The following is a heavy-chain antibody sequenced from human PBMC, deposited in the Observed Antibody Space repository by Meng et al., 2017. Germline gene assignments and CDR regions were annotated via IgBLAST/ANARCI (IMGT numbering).Heavy chain of an antibody. J-gene: IGHJ6*02. V-gene: IGHV4-59*08. CDR1: GDSISSYY. D-gene: IGHD1-26*01. Sequence: SETLSLTCTVSGDSISSYYWSWIRQPPGKGLEWIGYIYYSGSTNYNPSLKSRVTISVDTSKNQFSLKLSSVTAADTAVYYCARVQVGSGSYYGYYYGMDVWGQGTTVTVSS. CDR3: ARVQVGSGSYYGYYYGMDV. CDR2: IYYSGST.